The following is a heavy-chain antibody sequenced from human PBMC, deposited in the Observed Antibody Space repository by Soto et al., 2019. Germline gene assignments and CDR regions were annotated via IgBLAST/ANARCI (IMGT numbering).Heavy chain of an antibody. Sequence: GASVKVSCKASGYTFTTYGISWVRQAPGQGLEWMGWISAYNGNSNYAQRLQGRVTMTTDTSTSTAYMDLRSLRSDDTAVYYCARAPNELYYYLAVWGKGTTVTVSS. D-gene: IGHD2-8*01. V-gene: IGHV1-18*01. J-gene: IGHJ6*03. CDR3: ARAPNELYYYLAV. CDR2: ISAYNGNS. CDR1: GYTFTTYG.